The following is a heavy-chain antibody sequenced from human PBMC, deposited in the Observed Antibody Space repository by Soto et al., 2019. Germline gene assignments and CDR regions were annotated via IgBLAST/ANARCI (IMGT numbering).Heavy chain of an antibody. CDR1: GGTFSSYA. Sequence: QVQLVQSGAEVKKPGSSVKVSCKASGGTFSSYAISWVRQAPGQGLEWMGGSIPIFGTANYAQKFQGRVTITADESTSTAYMELSSLRSEDTAVYYCARAGDYCGGDCYRFDYWGPGTLVTVSS. V-gene: IGHV1-69*01. CDR2: SIPIFGTA. D-gene: IGHD2-21*02. CDR3: ARAGDYCGGDCYRFDY. J-gene: IGHJ4*02.